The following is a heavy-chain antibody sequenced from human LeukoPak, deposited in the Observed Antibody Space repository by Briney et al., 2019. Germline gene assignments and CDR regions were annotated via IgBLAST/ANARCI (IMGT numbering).Heavy chain of an antibody. CDR3: AREVVVPAPHYYYYMDV. D-gene: IGHD2-2*01. CDR2: IWYDGSNK. CDR1: GFTFSSYA. V-gene: IGHV3-33*08. J-gene: IGHJ6*03. Sequence: GGSLRLSCAASGFTFSSYAMSWVRQAPGKGLEWVAVIWYDGSNKYYADSVKGRFTISRDNAKNSLYLQMNSLRAEDTAVYYCAREVVVPAPHYYYYMDVWGKGTTVTVSS.